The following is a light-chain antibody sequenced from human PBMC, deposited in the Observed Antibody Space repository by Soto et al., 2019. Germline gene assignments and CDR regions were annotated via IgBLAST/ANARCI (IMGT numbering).Light chain of an antibody. Sequence: ELVLTQSPGTLSLSPGERATLSCRASQSVSSSYLAWYQQKPGQAPRLLIYATSSRATGIPDRFSGSGSGTDFTLTISRLEPEDFAVYYCQQYASSRTFGQGTKVEIK. V-gene: IGKV3-20*01. J-gene: IGKJ1*01. CDR3: QQYASSRT. CDR1: QSVSSSY. CDR2: ATS.